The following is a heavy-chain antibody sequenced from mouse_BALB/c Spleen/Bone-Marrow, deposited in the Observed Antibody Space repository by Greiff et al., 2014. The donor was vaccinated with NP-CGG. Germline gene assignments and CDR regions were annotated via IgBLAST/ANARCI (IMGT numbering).Heavy chain of an antibody. D-gene: IGHD2-3*01. V-gene: IGHV1-82*01. Sequence: VHLVESGPELVKPGASVKITCKASGYAFSSSWMNWVKQRPGQGLEWIGRIFPGDGDTYYNGKFKGKATLTADKSSSTAYMQLSSLTSVGSTVYFCARSDGYRAMDYWGQGTSVTVSS. CDR3: ARSDGYRAMDY. CDR2: IFPGDGDT. CDR1: GYAFSSSW. J-gene: IGHJ4*01.